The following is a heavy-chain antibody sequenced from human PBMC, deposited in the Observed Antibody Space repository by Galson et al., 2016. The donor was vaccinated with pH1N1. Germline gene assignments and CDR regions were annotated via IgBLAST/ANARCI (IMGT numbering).Heavy chain of an antibody. D-gene: IGHD6-19*01. CDR2: VWSDGNTK. V-gene: IGHV3-33*01. CDR1: RFTFNDYG. Sequence: SLRLSCAASRFTFNDYGMHWVRQAPGKGLEWVAVVWSDGNTKYYGGSVKGRFTISRDNSKNTLWLQVNGLAVEDTAVYYCAREAHRIGWQVLDFWGQGTLVTVSS. J-gene: IGHJ4*02. CDR3: AREAHRIGWQVLDF.